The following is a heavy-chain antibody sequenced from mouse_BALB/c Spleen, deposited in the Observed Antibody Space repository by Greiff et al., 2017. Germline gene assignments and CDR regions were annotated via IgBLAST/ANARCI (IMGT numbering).Heavy chain of an antibody. CDR1: GFTFSSYA. CDR3: AREDYDYVFAY. CDR2: ISSGGST. D-gene: IGHD2-4*01. J-gene: IGHJ3*01. V-gene: IGHV5-6-5*01. Sequence: EVMLVESGGGLVKPGGSLKLSCAASGFTFSSYAMSWVRQTPEKRLEWVASISSGGSTYYPDSVKGRFTISRDNARNILYLQMSSLRSEDTAMYYCAREDYDYVFAYWGQGTLVTVSA.